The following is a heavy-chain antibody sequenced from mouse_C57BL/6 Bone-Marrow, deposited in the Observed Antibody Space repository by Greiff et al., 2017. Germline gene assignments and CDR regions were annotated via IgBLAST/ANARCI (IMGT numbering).Heavy chain of an antibody. CDR2: IHPNSGST. CDR3: AGSRYYGFCAY. V-gene: IGHV1-64*01. J-gene: IGHJ3*01. Sequence: QVQLQQPGAELVKPGASVKLSCKASGYTFTSYWMHWVKQRPGQGLEWIGMIHPNSGSTNYNEKFKSKATLTVDKSSSTAYMQLSSLTSEDSAVYYCAGSRYYGFCAYWGQATLVTVSA. CDR1: GYTFTSYW. D-gene: IGHD2-2*01.